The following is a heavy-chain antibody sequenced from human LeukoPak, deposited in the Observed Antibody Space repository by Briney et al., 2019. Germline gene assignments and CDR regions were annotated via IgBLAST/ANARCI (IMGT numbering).Heavy chain of an antibody. J-gene: IGHJ6*03. CDR3: AREGHTAMVPPYYYYMDV. CDR2: IGTAGDT. CDR1: GFTFSSYD. D-gene: IGHD5-18*01. V-gene: IGHV3-13*01. Sequence: SGGSLRLSCAASGFTFSSYDMHWVRQATGKGLEWVSAIGTAGDTYYPGSVKGRFTISRENAKNSLYLQMNSLRAGDTAVYYCAREGHTAMVPPYYYYMDVWGKGTTVTVSS.